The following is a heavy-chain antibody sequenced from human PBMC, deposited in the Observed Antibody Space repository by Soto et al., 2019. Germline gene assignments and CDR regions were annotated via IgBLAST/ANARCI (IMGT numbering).Heavy chain of an antibody. Sequence: QVQLVQSGAEVKKPGASVKVSCKASGYTFTSYDINWVRQATGQGLEWMGWMNPNSGNTGYAQKFQGRVTMTRNTSISTAYMELSSLRSEDTAVYYCATPLRAGTIYYYYGMDVWGQGTTVTVSS. CDR2: MNPNSGNT. V-gene: IGHV1-8*01. CDR3: ATPLRAGTIYYYYGMDV. D-gene: IGHD3-10*01. CDR1: GYTFTSYD. J-gene: IGHJ6*02.